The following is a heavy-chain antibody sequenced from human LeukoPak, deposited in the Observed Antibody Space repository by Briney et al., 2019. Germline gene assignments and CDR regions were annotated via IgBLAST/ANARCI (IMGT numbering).Heavy chain of an antibody. CDR1: GFSLSNFQ. J-gene: IGHJ5*02. D-gene: IGHD3-10*01. CDR2: ISLDGSTE. Sequence: GRSLRLSCVASGFSLSNFQMYWVRQAPGKGLEWVSIISLDGSTEFYADSVKGRFTISRDTASNTMHLETNNLRTEDTAVYYCMRDYMGWFDPWGQGTLVTVSS. CDR3: MRDYMGWFDP. V-gene: IGHV3-30-3*01.